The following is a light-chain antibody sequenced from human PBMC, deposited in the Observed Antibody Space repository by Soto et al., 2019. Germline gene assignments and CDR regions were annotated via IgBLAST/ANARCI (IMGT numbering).Light chain of an antibody. CDR1: QGISSA. CDR3: QQFNSYPQT. Sequence: AIQLTQSPSSLSASVGDRVTITCRASQGISSALAWHQQKPGKAPKLLIYDASSLESGVPSRFSGSGSGTDFSLTFSSLQPEDFATYYCQQFNSYPQTFGQGTKVEIK. V-gene: IGKV1-13*02. J-gene: IGKJ1*01. CDR2: DAS.